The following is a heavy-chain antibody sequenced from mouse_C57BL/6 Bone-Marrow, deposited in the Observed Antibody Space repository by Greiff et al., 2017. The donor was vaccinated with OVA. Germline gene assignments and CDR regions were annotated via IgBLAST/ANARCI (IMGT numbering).Heavy chain of an antibody. V-gene: IGHV1-64*01. CDR2: IHPNSGST. Sequence: VQLRQPGAELVKPGASVKLSCKASGYTFTSYWMHWVKQRPGQGLEWIGMIHPNSGSTNYNEKFKSKATLTVDKSSSTAYMQLSSLTSEDSAVYYCARAYYSPYAMDYWGQGTSVTVSS. D-gene: IGHD2-12*01. CDR3: ARAYYSPYAMDY. J-gene: IGHJ4*01. CDR1: GYTFTSYW.